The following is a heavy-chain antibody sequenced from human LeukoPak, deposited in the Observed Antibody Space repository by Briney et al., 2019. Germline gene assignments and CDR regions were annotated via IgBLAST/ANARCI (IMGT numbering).Heavy chain of an antibody. CDR2: IKGDGSER. CDR1: GFTFSSYG. CDR3: ARGGTYTVDY. D-gene: IGHD3/OR15-3a*01. J-gene: IGHJ4*02. V-gene: IGHV3-7*01. Sequence: GRSLRLSCAASGFTFSSYGMHWVRQAPGKGLEWVATIKGDGSERYYVDSVKGRFTVSRDNAKNSMYLQMNSLRAEDTAVYYCARGGTYTVDYWGQGTLVTVSS.